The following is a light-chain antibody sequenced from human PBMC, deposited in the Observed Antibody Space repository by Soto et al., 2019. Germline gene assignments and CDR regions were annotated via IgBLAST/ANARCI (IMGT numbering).Light chain of an antibody. CDR2: DVS. CDR3: SSYTSSSTVV. CDR1: SSDVGGYNY. Sequence: QSALTQPASVSGSPGQSITISCTGTSSDVGGYNYVSWYQQHPGKAPKLMIYDVSNRPSGVSNRFSGSKSGNTASLTIPGLQADDEADYYCSSYTSSSTVVFGGGTKLTVL. V-gene: IGLV2-14*01. J-gene: IGLJ2*01.